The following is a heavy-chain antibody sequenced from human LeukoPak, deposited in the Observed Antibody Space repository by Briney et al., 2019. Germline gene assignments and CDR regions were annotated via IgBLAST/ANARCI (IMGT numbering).Heavy chain of an antibody. V-gene: IGHV3-21*01. J-gene: IGHJ3*02. D-gene: IGHD5-18*01. CDR3: ASRSRNTGGFDI. CDR1: GFTFSSNT. Sequence: GGSLRLSCAASGFTFSSNTMNWVRQAPGKGLEWVSSISSSSTYIYDADSVKGRFSISRDNAKNSLYLQMNSLRVEDTAVYYCASRSRNTGGFDIWGQGTMVTVSS. CDR2: ISSSSTYI.